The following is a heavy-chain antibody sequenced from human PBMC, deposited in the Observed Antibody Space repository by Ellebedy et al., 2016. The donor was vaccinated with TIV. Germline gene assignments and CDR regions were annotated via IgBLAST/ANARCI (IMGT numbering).Heavy chain of an antibody. V-gene: IGHV1-24*01. D-gene: IGHD1-26*01. Sequence: ASVKVSCKVSGYTLTELSMHWVRQAPGEGLEWMGGFDPEDGETIYAQKFQGRVTMTEDTSTDTAYMELSSLRSEDTAVYYCATRRVVGANYYYYGMDVWGQGTTVTVSS. CDR2: FDPEDGET. J-gene: IGHJ6*02. CDR3: ATRRVVGANYYYYGMDV. CDR1: GYTLTELS.